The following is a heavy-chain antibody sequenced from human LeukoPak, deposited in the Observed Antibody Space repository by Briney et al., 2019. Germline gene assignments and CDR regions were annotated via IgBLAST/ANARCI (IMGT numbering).Heavy chain of an antibody. CDR3: AKDLNWGGR. Sequence: GGSLRLSCAASGFTFDDYGMSWVRQAPGKGLEWVSAVNWNGGGTGYADSVKGRFTISRDNSKNTLYLQMNSLRAEDTAVYYCAKDLNWGGRWGQGTLVTVSS. V-gene: IGHV3-20*04. J-gene: IGHJ4*02. D-gene: IGHD7-27*01. CDR2: VNWNGGGT. CDR1: GFTFDDYG.